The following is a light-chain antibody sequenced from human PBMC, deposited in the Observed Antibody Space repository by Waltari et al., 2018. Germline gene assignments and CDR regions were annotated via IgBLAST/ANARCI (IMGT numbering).Light chain of an antibody. Sequence: QSVLTQPPSASGSPGPRVSISCPGSGSNIGGNYVYWYQQFPGSAPKVLLYKTNQRPSGVPDRFSGSKSGTSGSLSISGLRSEDEAEYYCASWDDDVSGVVFGGGTKLTVL. J-gene: IGLJ2*01. CDR3: ASWDDDVSGVV. CDR1: GSNIGGNY. V-gene: IGLV1-47*01. CDR2: KTN.